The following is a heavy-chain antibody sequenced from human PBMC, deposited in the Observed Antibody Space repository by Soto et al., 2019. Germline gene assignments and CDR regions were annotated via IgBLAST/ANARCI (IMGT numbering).Heavy chain of an antibody. D-gene: IGHD1-7*01. J-gene: IGHJ4*02. Sequence: QEQLVESGGGVVQPGTSLRLSCAVPGGIFHGYGMHWVRQAPGKGLEWVAIIRFDGSNEEYADSVKGRFTISRDNSKNTLYLHMNTLGAEATAVYYCARDGIGGTVFRGYLDYWGRGTVVTVSS. CDR2: IRFDGSNE. CDR1: GGIFHGYG. V-gene: IGHV3-33*01. CDR3: ARDGIGGTVFRGYLDY.